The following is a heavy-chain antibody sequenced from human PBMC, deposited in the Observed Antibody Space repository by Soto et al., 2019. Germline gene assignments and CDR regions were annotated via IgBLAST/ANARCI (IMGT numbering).Heavy chain of an antibody. CDR1: GFTFSTYW. J-gene: IGHJ4*02. CDR3: ASDRGPGGVES. D-gene: IGHD3-10*01. V-gene: IGHV3-74*03. CDR2: LNAEGGET. Sequence: EVQLVESGGGLVQPGGSLRLSCAASGFTFSTYWMYWIRQAPGEGLVWVSRLNAEGGETSYADSVKGRFTISRDNAKNTLYLQMSRLRVADTAVYYGASDRGPGGVESWCQGTLVTVST.